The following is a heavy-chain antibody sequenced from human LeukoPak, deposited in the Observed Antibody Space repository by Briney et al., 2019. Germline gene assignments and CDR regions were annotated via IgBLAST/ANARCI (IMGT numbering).Heavy chain of an antibody. V-gene: IGHV3-30*04. CDR2: ISYDGSNK. CDR3: ARVGGPYVSSGYYPYFDY. D-gene: IGHD3-22*01. Sequence: GGSLRLSCAASGFTFSSYAMHWVRQAPGKGLEWVAVISYDGSNKYYADSVKGRFTISRDNSKNTLYLQMNSLRAEDTAVYYCARVGGPYVSSGYYPYFDYWGQGTLVTVSS. CDR1: GFTFSSYA. J-gene: IGHJ4*02.